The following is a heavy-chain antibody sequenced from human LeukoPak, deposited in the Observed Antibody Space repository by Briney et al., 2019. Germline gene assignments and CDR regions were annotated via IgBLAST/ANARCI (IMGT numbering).Heavy chain of an antibody. CDR3: ARDSAGNDY. D-gene: IGHD6-13*01. Sequence: GGSLRLSCAASGFTFSNYWMTWVRQAPGKGLEWVANIKRDGSEKYYVDSVKGRFTISRDNAKNSLYLQMNSLRTEDTAMYYCARDSAGNDYWGQGTLVTVSS. CDR1: GFTFSNYW. J-gene: IGHJ4*02. V-gene: IGHV3-7*01. CDR2: IKRDGSEK.